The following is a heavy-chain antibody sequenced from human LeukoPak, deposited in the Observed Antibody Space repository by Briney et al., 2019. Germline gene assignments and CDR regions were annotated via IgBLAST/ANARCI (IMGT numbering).Heavy chain of an antibody. CDR2: IIPIFGTA. J-gene: IGHJ4*02. CDR1: GGTFSSYA. V-gene: IGHV1-69*05. Sequence: ASVKVSCKASGGTFSSYAISWARQAPGQGLEWMGTIIPIFGTANYAQKFQGRVTITTDESTSTACMELSSLRSEDTAVYYCARDHPNYYCSGSSLDYWGQGTLVTVSS. D-gene: IGHD3-10*01. CDR3: ARDHPNYYCSGSSLDY.